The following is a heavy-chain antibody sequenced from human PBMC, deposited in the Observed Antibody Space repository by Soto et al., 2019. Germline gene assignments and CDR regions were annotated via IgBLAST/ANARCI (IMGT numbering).Heavy chain of an antibody. CDR2: IYYSGST. Sequence: PSETLSLTCTVSGSSISSGGYYWSWIRQHPGKGLEWIGYIYYSGSTYYNPSLKSRVTISVDTSKNQFSLKLSSVTAADTAVYYCARDIRWGGLLSGMDVWGQGTTVTVSS. V-gene: IGHV4-31*02. J-gene: IGHJ6*02. CDR1: GSSISSGGYY. CDR3: ARDIRWGGLLSGMDV. D-gene: IGHD3-16*01.